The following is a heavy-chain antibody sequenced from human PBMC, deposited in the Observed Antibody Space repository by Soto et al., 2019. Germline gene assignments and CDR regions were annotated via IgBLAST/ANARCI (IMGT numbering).Heavy chain of an antibody. CDR3: AKGGSSSDNGMDV. CDR2: ISSRSYTI. V-gene: IGHV3-48*02. J-gene: IGHJ6*02. CDR1: GLSFSTYS. D-gene: IGHD6-6*01. Sequence: EVQLVESGGGLVQPGVSLRLSCAASGLSFSTYSMNWVRQAPGKGLEWVSYISSRSYTIYYIDSVKGRFTISRDNAKSSLYLQMNSLRDEDTAVYYCAKGGSSSDNGMDVWGQGTTVTVSS.